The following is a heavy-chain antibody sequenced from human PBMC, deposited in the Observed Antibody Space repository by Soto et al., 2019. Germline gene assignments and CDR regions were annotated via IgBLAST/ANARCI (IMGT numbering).Heavy chain of an antibody. CDR1: GGTFSSYA. V-gene: IGHV1-69*05. D-gene: IGHD6-13*01. CDR2: IIPIFGTA. CDR3: ARDSRRGIAAAGTTEYFQH. Sequence: SVKVSCKASGGTFSSYAISWVRQAPGQGLEWMGGIIPIFGTANYAQKFQGRVTMTTDTSTSTAYMELRSLRSDDTAVYYCARDSRRGIAAAGTTEYFQHWGQGTLVTVSS. J-gene: IGHJ1*01.